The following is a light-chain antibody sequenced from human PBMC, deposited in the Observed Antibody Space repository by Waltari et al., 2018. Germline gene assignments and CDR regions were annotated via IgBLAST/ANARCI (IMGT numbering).Light chain of an antibody. CDR3: QQSYVTPRT. CDR1: QNIRTH. Sequence: DIQMTQSPSSLSASVGDTVTVTCRASQNIRTHLNWYQQKPATAPKLLIYAASTLHRGVPSRFSASASGTDFTLTVTNLQPEDFATYYCQQSYVTPRTFGQGTKLDIK. J-gene: IGKJ2*01. CDR2: AAS. V-gene: IGKV1-39*01.